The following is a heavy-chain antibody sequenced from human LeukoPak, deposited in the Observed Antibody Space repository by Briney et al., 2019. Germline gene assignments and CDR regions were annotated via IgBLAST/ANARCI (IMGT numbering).Heavy chain of an antibody. CDR2: ISTYNGNT. CDR1: GYTFTSHG. Sequence: ASVKFSCKASGYTFTSHGISWVRQAPGQGLEWMGWISTYNGNTKYAQNLQGRVTMTTDTSTSTAYMDLRSLRSDDTAVYYCVRDYDSSGYWVYWGQGTLVTVSS. CDR3: VRDYDSSGYWVY. V-gene: IGHV1-18*01. J-gene: IGHJ4*02. D-gene: IGHD3-22*01.